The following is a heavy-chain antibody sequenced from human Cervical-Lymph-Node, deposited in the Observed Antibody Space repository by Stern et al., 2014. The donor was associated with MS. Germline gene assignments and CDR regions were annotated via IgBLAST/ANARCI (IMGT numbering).Heavy chain of an antibody. CDR3: ARVYCSGGNCQTPLQH. Sequence: VQLVESGAEVKMPGASVQVSCKASGFTFTSYGISWVRQAPGQGLEWMGWISGYNGNPNYAQKLQGRVTMTTDTSTTTAYMELRSLRSDDTAVYYCARVYCSGGNCQTPLQHWGQGTLVTVSS. V-gene: IGHV1-18*01. D-gene: IGHD2-15*01. CDR1: GFTFTSYG. CDR2: ISGYNGNP. J-gene: IGHJ1*01.